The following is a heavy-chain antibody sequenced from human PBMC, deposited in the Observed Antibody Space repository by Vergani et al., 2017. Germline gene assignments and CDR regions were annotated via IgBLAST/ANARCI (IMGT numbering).Heavy chain of an antibody. V-gene: IGHV3-30*03. D-gene: IGHD1-1*01. Sequence: QVQLVESGGGEVQPGRSLRLSCSAAGFPFSDYGVHWVRQAPGKGLGWVSVMAYDGNKKNYADSVKGRFTISRDNSKNTLYLEMNALRAEDTAVYYCARDFLTRVTTLDYYYMGVWGKGTTVTVSS. CDR3: ARDFLTRVTTLDYYYMGV. CDR2: MAYDGNKK. J-gene: IGHJ6*03. CDR1: GFPFSDYG.